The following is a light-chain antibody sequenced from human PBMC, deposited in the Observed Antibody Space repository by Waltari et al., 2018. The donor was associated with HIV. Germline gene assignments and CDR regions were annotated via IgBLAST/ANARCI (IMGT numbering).Light chain of an antibody. CDR1: SSNIGAGYH. CDR2: GKS. CDR3: QSHDSSLSGYV. Sequence: QRVTISCNGSSSNIGAGYHVHWYQQLPGTAPKLLIYGKSNRTSGVPDRFSGPKSGTTASLAITGLQAEDEPADHCQSHDSSLSGYVFGTGTKVTGL. V-gene: IGLV1-40*01. J-gene: IGLJ1*01.